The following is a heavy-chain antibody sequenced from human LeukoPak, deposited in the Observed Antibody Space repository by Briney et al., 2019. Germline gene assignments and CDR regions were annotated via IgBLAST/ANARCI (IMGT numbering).Heavy chain of an antibody. CDR1: GFTFSSYW. Sequence: GGSLRLSCAASGFTFSSYWMSWVRQAPGKGLEWVANIKQDGSEKYYVDSVKGRFTISRDNAKNSLYLQMNSLRAEDTAVYYCARGPFPDYYYYYGMDVRGQGTTVTVSS. CDR2: IKQDGSEK. CDR3: ARGPFPDYYYYYGMDV. D-gene: IGHD3-16*01. J-gene: IGHJ6*02. V-gene: IGHV3-7*01.